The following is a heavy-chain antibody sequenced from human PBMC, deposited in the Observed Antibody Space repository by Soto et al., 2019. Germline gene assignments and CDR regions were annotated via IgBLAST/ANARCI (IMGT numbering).Heavy chain of an antibody. D-gene: IGHD2-2*01. V-gene: IGHV3-21*01. CDR1: GFTFSSYS. J-gene: IGHJ3*02. CDR2: ISSSSSYI. Sequence: GGSLRLSCAASGFTFSSYSMNWVRQAPGKGLEWVSSISSSSSYICYADSVKGRFTISRDNAKNSLYLQMNSLRAEDTAVYYCARVYCSSTSCSGAFDIWGQGTMVTVSS. CDR3: ARVYCSSTSCSGAFDI.